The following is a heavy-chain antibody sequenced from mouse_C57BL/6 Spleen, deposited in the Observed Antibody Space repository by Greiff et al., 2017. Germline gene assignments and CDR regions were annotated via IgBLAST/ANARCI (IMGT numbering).Heavy chain of an antibody. CDR3: SRFLLGFAY. CDR1: GYAFTNYL. Sequence: VQLQQSGAELVRPGTSVKVSCKASGYAFTNYLIEWVKQRPGQGLEWIGVINPGRGGTNYNEKFKGKATLTADKSSSTAYMQLSSLTSEDSAVYFCSRFLLGFAYWGQGTLVTVSA. J-gene: IGHJ3*01. V-gene: IGHV1-54*01. CDR2: INPGRGGT. D-gene: IGHD1-1*01.